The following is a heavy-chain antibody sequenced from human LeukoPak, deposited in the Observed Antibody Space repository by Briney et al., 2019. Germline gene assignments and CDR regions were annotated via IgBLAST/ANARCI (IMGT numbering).Heavy chain of an antibody. CDR1: GFTFSSYG. D-gene: IGHD6-19*01. J-gene: IGHJ4*02. Sequence: GGSLRLSCAASGFTFSSYGMHWVRQAPGKGLEWVAFIRYDGSNKYYADSVKGRFTISRDNSKNTLYLQMNSLRAEDTAVYYCEKTPGSYSSGWVFDYWGQGTLVSVSS. CDR2: IRYDGSNK. V-gene: IGHV3-30*02. CDR3: EKTPGSYSSGWVFDY.